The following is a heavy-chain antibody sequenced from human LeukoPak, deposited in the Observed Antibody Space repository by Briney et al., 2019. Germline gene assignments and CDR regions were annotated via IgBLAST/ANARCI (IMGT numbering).Heavy chain of an antibody. CDR3: ARDQGSFDY. D-gene: IGHD2-2*01. CDR2: IYYSGST. J-gene: IGHJ4*02. Sequence: SETLSLTCTVSGGSISTSSYYWGWIRQPPGKGLEWIGYIYYSGSTKYNPSLKSRVTMSLDTSKNQFSLKLTSVTAADTAVYYCARDQGSFDYWGQGTLVTVSS. CDR1: GGSISTSSYY. V-gene: IGHV4-61*05.